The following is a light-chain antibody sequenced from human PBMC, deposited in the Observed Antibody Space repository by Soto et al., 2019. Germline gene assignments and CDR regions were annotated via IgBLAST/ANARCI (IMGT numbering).Light chain of an antibody. Sequence: EIVLTQSPATLSLSPGERATLSCRASQIVSTHLAWYQQKPDQAPRLLIYDASKRATGIPARFSGSGSGTDFSLNISSLEPEDFAVYYCQQRGNWPITFGQGTRLEIK. CDR1: QIVSTH. CDR3: QQRGNWPIT. CDR2: DAS. J-gene: IGKJ5*01. V-gene: IGKV3-11*01.